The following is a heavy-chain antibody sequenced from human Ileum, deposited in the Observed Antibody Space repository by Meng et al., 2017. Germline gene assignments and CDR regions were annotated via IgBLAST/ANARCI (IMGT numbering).Heavy chain of an antibody. CDR1: GGPFRGFF. J-gene: IGHJ1*01. D-gene: IGHD3-22*01. Sequence: VQLHKWGAGRLKPSETLHLPCAVYGGPFRGFFWNWMRQTPGKELEWIGESKHSRGTTFNPSLRSRVTMSVDMSNNQSSLKLNFVSSAETAVYYCERGRDYSDTSGAKYFQHWGQGTLVTVSS. CDR3: ERGRDYSDTSGAKYFQH. V-gene: IGHV4-34*01. CDR2: SKHSRGT.